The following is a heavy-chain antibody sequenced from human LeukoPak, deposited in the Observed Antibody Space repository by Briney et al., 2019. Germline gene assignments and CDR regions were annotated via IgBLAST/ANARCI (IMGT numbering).Heavy chain of an antibody. CDR3: ARGYDSRGYYPVAFDI. V-gene: IGHV3-30-3*01. J-gene: IGHJ3*02. Sequence: PGGSLRLSCAASGFTFSTYAMHWVRQAPGKGLEWVAIISYDGNNKYYADSVKGRFTISRENSKNTLYLQMNSLRAEDTAVYYFARGYDSRGYYPVAFDIWGQGTMVTVSS. CDR1: GFTFSTYA. CDR2: ISYDGNNK. D-gene: IGHD3-22*01.